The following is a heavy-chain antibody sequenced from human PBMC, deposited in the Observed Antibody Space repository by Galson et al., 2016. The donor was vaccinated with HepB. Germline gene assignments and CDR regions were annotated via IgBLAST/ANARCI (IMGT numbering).Heavy chain of an antibody. Sequence: LSLTCTVSGDSVTGSFWSWIRQPPGKGLAWIGHIYYTGTTRYNSSLNSRLTISVHTSKNQFSLKLTTVTSDDTAVYYCAKGPAYRGYDFSWYFDFWGQGTLVAVSS. CDR1: GDSVTGSF. D-gene: IGHD5-12*01. CDR3: AKGPAYRGYDFSWYFDF. J-gene: IGHJ4*02. CDR2: IYYTGTT. V-gene: IGHV4-59*02.